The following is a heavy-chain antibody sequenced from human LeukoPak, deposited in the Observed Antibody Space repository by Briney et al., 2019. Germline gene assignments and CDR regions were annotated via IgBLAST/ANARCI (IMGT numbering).Heavy chain of an antibody. J-gene: IGHJ5*02. CDR2: INHSGST. CDR1: GGSFSGYY. V-gene: IGHV4-34*01. Sequence: SETLSLTCAVYGGSFSGYYWSWIRQPPGKGLEWIGEINHSGSTNYNPSLKSRLTISVDTSKNQFSLKLNSVTATDTAVYYCARGANWFDPWGQGTLVTVSS. CDR3: ARGANWFDP.